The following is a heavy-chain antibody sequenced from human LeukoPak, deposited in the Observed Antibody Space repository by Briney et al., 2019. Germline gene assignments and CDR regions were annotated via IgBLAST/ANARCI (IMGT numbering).Heavy chain of an antibody. Sequence: PVGSLRLSCAASGFTLTSYEMNWVRLAPGKGLEWISYISRTGNSIYYADSVKGRFTVSRDSAKNSLYLQMNSLRAEDTAVYYCARGPYSSNWYVDYWGQGTLVTVAS. V-gene: IGHV3-48*03. CDR2: ISRTGNSI. CDR1: GFTLTSYE. CDR3: ARGPYSSNWYVDY. D-gene: IGHD6-13*01. J-gene: IGHJ4*02.